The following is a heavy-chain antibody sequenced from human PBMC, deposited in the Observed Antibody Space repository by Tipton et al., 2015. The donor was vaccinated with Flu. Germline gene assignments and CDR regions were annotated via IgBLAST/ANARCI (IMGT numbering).Heavy chain of an antibody. Sequence: TLSLTCTVSGGSMSSYYWSWIRQSPGKGLEWIGNIYYSGSPNYDPSLKSRVTISVDMSKNQFSLKLRSVTAADTAVYYCARRDFSNYVSEPKNWFDPWGQGTLATVSS. V-gene: IGHV4-59*01. D-gene: IGHD4-11*01. J-gene: IGHJ5*02. CDR2: IYYSGSP. CDR3: ARRDFSNYVSEPKNWFDP. CDR1: GGSMSSYY.